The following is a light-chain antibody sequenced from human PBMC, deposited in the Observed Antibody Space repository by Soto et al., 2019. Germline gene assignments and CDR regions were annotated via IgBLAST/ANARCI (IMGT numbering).Light chain of an antibody. CDR3: AAMDDSRTGPL. Sequence: QSVLNQAPSASGTPGQRVTISCSGSSSNIGRNAVYWYQQVPGTAPRLVIYKTNQRPSGVPDRFSGSKSCTSASLAISGLQSEDEADYYCAAMDDSRTGPLLGGGTKRTVL. CDR1: SSNIGRNA. J-gene: IGLJ3*02. V-gene: IGLV1-47*01. CDR2: KTN.